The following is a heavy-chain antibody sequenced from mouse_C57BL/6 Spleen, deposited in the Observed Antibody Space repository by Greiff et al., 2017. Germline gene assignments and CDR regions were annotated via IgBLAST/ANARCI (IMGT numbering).Heavy chain of an antibody. Sequence: EVQLQQSGPELVKPGASVKIPCKASGYTFTDYNMDWVKQSHGKSLEWIGDINPNNGGTIYNQKFKGKATLTVDKSSSTAYMELRSLTSEDTAVYYCARSEGSSYGWYFDDWGTGTTVTVSS. CDR2: INPNNGGT. D-gene: IGHD1-1*01. V-gene: IGHV1-18*01. J-gene: IGHJ1*03. CDR1: GYTFTDYN. CDR3: ARSEGSSYGWYFDD.